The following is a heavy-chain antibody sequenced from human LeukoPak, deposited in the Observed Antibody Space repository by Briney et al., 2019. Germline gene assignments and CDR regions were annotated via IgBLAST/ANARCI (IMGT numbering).Heavy chain of an antibody. V-gene: IGHV3-23*01. D-gene: IGHD1-26*01. Sequence: PGGSLRLSCAASGFTFYNYWMSWVRQAPGKGLEWVSAITGSGDSTYYAGSVKGRFTISRDNSKNTLSLQMNSLRAEDTAVYYCAKENPVGGTNYFDYWGQGTLVTVPS. CDR3: AKENPVGGTNYFDY. CDR1: GFTFYNYW. CDR2: ITGSGDST. J-gene: IGHJ4*02.